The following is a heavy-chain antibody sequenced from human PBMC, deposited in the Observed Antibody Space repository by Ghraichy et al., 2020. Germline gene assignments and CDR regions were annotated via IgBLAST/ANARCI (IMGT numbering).Heavy chain of an antibody. CDR3: ARDQGDFWSGYYSYYYYMDV. D-gene: IGHD3-3*01. CDR2: ISSSSSYI. J-gene: IGHJ6*03. CDR1: GFTFSSYS. Sequence: GESLNISCAASGFTFSSYSMNWVRQAPGKGLEWVSSISSSSSYIYYADSVKGRFTISRDNAKNSLYLQMNSLRAEDTAVYYCARDQGDFWSGYYSYYYYMDVWGKGTTVTVSS. V-gene: IGHV3-21*01.